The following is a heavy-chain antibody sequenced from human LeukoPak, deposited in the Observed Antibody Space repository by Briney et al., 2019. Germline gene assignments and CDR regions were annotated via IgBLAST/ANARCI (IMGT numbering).Heavy chain of an antibody. Sequence: SQTLSLTCTVSGVSISSGGYYWSWIRQHPGKGLEWIAYVHYSGSTSYNPSLQSRVTISVDTSKNQFSLKLTSVTAADTAVYYCAREWSSFDYWGQGTLVTVSS. CDR2: VHYSGST. CDR1: GVSISSGGYY. V-gene: IGHV4-61*08. J-gene: IGHJ4*02. D-gene: IGHD2-15*01. CDR3: AREWSSFDY.